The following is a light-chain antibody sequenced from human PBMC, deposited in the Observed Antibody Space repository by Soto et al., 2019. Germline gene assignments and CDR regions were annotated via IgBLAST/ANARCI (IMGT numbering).Light chain of an antibody. Sequence: DIQMTQSPSSLSASVGDRVTITCRASLPISNYLAWYQVKPGKAPKLLIYAASTLESGVPSRFSATVSGTEFSLTITSLQPEDFATYYCQQLFDSPITFGQGTRLEI. CDR3: QQLFDSPIT. V-gene: IGKV1-9*01. CDR2: AAS. J-gene: IGKJ5*01. CDR1: LPISNY.